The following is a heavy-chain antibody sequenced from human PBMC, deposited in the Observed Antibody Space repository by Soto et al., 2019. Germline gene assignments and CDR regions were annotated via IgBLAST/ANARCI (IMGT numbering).Heavy chain of an antibody. CDR2: ISYDGSNK. CDR3: AKAGGQWLRFGSHLYY. J-gene: IGHJ4*02. D-gene: IGHD5-12*01. V-gene: IGHV3-30*18. CDR1: GFTFSSYG. Sequence: GGSLRLSCAASGFTFSSYGMHWVRQAPGKGLEWVAVISYDGSNKYYADSVKGRFTISRDNSKNTLYLQMNSLRAEDTAVYYCAKAGGQWLRFGSHLYYWGQGTLVTVSS.